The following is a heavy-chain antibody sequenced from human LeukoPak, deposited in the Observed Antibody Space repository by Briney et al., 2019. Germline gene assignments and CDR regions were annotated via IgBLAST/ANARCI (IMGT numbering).Heavy chain of an antibody. J-gene: IGHJ3*02. CDR1: GFSFSNYA. CDR3: AKGPNGDWVGGFDM. CDR2: ISASGGRT. D-gene: IGHD2-21*01. Sequence: TGGSLRLSCEASGFSFSNYAMSWVRQAPGKRREWVSGISASGGRTHYADSVKGRFIISRDSSKNMVFLQMSSLRAEDTALYYCAKGPNGDWVGGFDMWGQGTMVTVSS. V-gene: IGHV3-23*01.